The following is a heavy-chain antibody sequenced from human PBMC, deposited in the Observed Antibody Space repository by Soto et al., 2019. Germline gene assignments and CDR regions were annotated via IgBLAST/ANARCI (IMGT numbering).Heavy chain of an antibody. CDR3: ARGDGRVATVPIRCYYYGMDV. V-gene: IGHV1-2*02. CDR1: GYTFTGYY. D-gene: IGHD5-12*01. Sequence: ASVKVSCKASGYTFTGYYMHWVRQAPGQGLEWMGWINPNSGGTNYAQKFQGRVTMTRDTSISTAYMELSRLRSDDTAVYYCARGDGRVATVPIRCYYYGMDVWGQGTTVTVSS. J-gene: IGHJ6*02. CDR2: INPNSGGT.